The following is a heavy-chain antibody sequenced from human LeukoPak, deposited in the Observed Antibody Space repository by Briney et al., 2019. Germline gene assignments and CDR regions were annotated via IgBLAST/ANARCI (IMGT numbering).Heavy chain of an antibody. CDR3: ARDSFNWYDVYYYYGMDV. J-gene: IGHJ6*02. Sequence: PGGSLRLSCAASGFTFSSYSMNWVRQAPGKGLEWVSSISSSSYIYYADSVKGRFTISRDNAKNSLYLQMNSLRAEDTAVYYCARDSFNWYDVYYYYGMDVWGQGTTVTVSS. CDR2: ISSSSYI. CDR1: GFTFSSYS. D-gene: IGHD1-20*01. V-gene: IGHV3-21*01.